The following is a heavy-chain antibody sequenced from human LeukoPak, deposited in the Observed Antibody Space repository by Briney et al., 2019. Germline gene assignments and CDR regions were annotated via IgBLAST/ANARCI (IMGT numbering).Heavy chain of an antibody. Sequence: SETLSLTCTVSGASISTYYWSWIRQPAGKGLEWIGRIYSSGSTTYNPSLESRGAISVDMSKNQFSLKLTSLTAADTAVYHCARERGDVFDIWGQGTMVTVSS. CDR1: GASISTYY. CDR2: IYSSGST. J-gene: IGHJ3*02. CDR3: ARERGDVFDI. D-gene: IGHD3-16*01. V-gene: IGHV4-4*07.